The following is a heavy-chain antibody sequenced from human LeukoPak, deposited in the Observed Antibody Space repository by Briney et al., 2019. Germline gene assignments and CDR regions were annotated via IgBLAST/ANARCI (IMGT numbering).Heavy chain of an antibody. Sequence: PGGSLRLSCAASGFTFSDYAMHWVRQPPGKGLEWVSYISSSSIAIYYADSMKGRFTISRDNAKNSLLLQMNSLRVEDTAVYYCARSGYYGSGSCYSLTGLDSWGRGTLVTVSS. CDR3: ARSGYYGSGSCYSLTGLDS. CDR1: GFTFSDYA. CDR2: ISSSSIAI. D-gene: IGHD3-10*01. V-gene: IGHV3-48*01. J-gene: IGHJ5*01.